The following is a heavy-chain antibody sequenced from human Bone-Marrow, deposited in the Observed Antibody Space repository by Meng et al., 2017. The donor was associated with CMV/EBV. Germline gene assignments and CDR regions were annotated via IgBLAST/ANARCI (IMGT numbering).Heavy chain of an antibody. D-gene: IGHD3-22*01. CDR2: IYYSGST. Sequence: SETLSLTCTASGGSISSYYWSWIRQPPGKGLEWIGYIYYSGSTNYNPSLKSRVTISVDTSKNQFSLKLSSVTAADTAVYYCARVYYDSSGTPFDYWGQGTLVTVSS. CDR3: ARVYYDSSGTPFDY. CDR1: GGSISSYY. V-gene: IGHV4-59*01. J-gene: IGHJ4*02.